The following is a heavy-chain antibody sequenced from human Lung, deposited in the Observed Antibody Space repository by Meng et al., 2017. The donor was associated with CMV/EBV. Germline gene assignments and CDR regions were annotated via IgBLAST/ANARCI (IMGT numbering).Heavy chain of an antibody. Sequence: ASVKVSXKASGYTFSSYDINWVRQATGQGLEWMGWMNPNRGNTGYAQKFQGRVTMTRNTSISTAYMELSSLRSEDTAVYYCARVDYYDSSGYPMTYNWFDPWGQGTLITVSS. CDR3: ARVDYYDSSGYPMTYNWFDP. CDR1: GYTFSSYD. CDR2: MNPNRGNT. V-gene: IGHV1-8*01. D-gene: IGHD3-22*01. J-gene: IGHJ5*02.